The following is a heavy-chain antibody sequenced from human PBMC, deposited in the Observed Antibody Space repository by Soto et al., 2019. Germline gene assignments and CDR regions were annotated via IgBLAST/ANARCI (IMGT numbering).Heavy chain of an antibody. CDR2: IAYDGRNK. V-gene: IGHV3-30*03. CDR3: ARELERVFDY. D-gene: IGHD1-1*01. CDR1: GFTFSSYG. Sequence: PGGSLRLSCAASGFTFSSYGMHGVRQAPGKGLEWVAVIAYDGRNKYYADSVKGRFTISRDNSKNTLYLQMNSLRIEDTAVYYCARELERVFDYWGQGTLVTVSS. J-gene: IGHJ4*02.